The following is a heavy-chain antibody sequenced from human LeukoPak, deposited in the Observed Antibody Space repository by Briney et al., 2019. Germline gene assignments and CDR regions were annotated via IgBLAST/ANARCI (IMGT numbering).Heavy chain of an antibody. D-gene: IGHD6-19*01. Sequence: GGTLRLSCAASGFTFSSHGMSWVRQAPGKGLEWVGRIKSKTDGGTTDYAAPVKGRFTISRDDSKNTLYLQMNSLKTEDTAVYYCTTAGSGWYAFDYWGQGTLVTVSS. CDR1: GFTFSSHG. CDR3: TTAGSGWYAFDY. V-gene: IGHV3-15*01. CDR2: IKSKTDGGTT. J-gene: IGHJ4*02.